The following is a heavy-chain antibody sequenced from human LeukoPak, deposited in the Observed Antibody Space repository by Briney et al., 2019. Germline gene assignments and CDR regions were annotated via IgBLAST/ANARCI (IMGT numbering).Heavy chain of an antibody. CDR2: IYPGDSDV. V-gene: IGHV5-51*01. Sequence: ESLKISCQASGYSFTNYWIGWVRQTPGRGPEWMGIIYPGDSDVKYSPSFQCKVTISTDNSITIAYLQVRSLNASDTGILYCARRASGAGSSLAWFAPWGQGTLVTVSS. CDR1: GYSFTNYW. CDR3: ARRASGAGSSLAWFAP. J-gene: IGHJ5*02. D-gene: IGHD3-10*01.